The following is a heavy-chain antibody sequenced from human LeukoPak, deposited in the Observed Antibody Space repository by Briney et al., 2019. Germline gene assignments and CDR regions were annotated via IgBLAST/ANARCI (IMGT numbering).Heavy chain of an antibody. J-gene: IGHJ4*02. CDR3: ARAVGPFDY. CDR1: GFTFSNYG. V-gene: IGHV3-33*01. Sequence: GGSLRLSCAASGFTFSNYGMHWVRQAPGKGLEWVAAIWYDGSNKYYGDSVKGRFTISRDNSKNTVYLQMNTLRDEDTAVYYCARAVGPFDYWGQGTLVTVSS. CDR2: IWYDGSNK. D-gene: IGHD3-16*01.